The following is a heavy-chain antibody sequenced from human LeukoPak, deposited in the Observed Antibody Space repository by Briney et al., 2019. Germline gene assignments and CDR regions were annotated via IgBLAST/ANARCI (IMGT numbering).Heavy chain of an antibody. V-gene: IGHV3-48*04. CDR2: ISSSASTI. CDR1: GFTFSSYW. J-gene: IGHJ4*02. D-gene: IGHD3-3*01. Sequence: GGSLRLSCAASGFTFSSYWMSWVRQAPGKGLEWVSYISSSASTIFYADSVKGRFTISRDNAKNSLYLEMNSLRAEDTAVYYCARTIGSGPLGHFDYWGQGTLVTVSS. CDR3: ARTIGSGPLGHFDY.